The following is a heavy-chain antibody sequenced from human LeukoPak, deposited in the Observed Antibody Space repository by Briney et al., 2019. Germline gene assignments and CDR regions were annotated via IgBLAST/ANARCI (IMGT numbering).Heavy chain of an antibody. J-gene: IGHJ4*02. D-gene: IGHD3-16*02. CDR2: IYYTGST. V-gene: IGHV4-59*01. CDR1: GVSISGYY. CDR3: ARGGNDYVWGSYRHNYYFDY. Sequence: SETLSLTCTVSGVSISGYYWSWIRQPPGKGLEWIGYIYYTGSTNYNPSLKTRVTISIDTSKNQFSLKLTSVTAADTAMYYCARGGNDYVWGSYRHNYYFDYWGQGTLVTVSS.